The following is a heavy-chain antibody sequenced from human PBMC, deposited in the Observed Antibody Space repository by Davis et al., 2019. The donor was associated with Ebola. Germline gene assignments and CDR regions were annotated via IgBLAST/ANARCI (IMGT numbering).Heavy chain of an antibody. CDR3: AREALGWLVDY. CDR1: GFTFSNFH. D-gene: IGHD5-12*01. V-gene: IGHV3-7*03. Sequence: PGGSLRLSCAASGFTFSNFHIHWVRQTPGKGLEWVANMKGDGSLENYVDSVKGRFTISRDNAKNSLYLQMNSLRAEDTAVYYCAREALGWLVDYWGQGTLVTVSS. J-gene: IGHJ4*02. CDR2: MKGDGSLE.